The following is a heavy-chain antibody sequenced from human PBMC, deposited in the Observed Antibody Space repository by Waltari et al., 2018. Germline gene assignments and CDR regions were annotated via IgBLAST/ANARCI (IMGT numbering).Heavy chain of an antibody. CDR3: VRDRERVALLNWFDP. V-gene: IGHV4-39*06. CDR2: INHSGNT. Sequence: RLQLQESGPGLLKPSETLSLTCTVSGGSIPLSTSFWGGIRQPPGKGLEWIGSINHSGNTYYNPSLKNGVTISVDRSKNQFSLKVNSVTAADTAVYYCVRDRERVALLNWFDPWGQGTLVTVSS. CDR1: GGSIPLSTSF. D-gene: IGHD2-15*01. J-gene: IGHJ5*02.